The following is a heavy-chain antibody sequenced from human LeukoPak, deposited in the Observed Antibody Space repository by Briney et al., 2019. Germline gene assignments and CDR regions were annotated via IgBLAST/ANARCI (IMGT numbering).Heavy chain of an antibody. D-gene: IGHD3-10*01. CDR1: GFTFNTYT. J-gene: IGHJ4*02. CDR3: AKGTERYREVSSFDS. Sequence: PGGSLRLSCAASGFTFNTYTMNWVRQAPGKGLEWVSAISGRGDGTYYADFVKGRFTISRDNSKNTLFLQMNSLRVEDTATYYCAKGTERYREVSSFDSWGRGTPVAVSS. CDR2: ISGRGDGT. V-gene: IGHV3-23*01.